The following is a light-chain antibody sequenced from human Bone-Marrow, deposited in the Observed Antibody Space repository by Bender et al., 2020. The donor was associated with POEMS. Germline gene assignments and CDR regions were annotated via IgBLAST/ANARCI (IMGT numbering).Light chain of an antibody. CDR3: CSYAGSYTWV. CDR2: DVT. V-gene: IGLV2-23*02. CDR1: SSDVGSYNL. J-gene: IGLJ2*01. Sequence: QSALTQPASVSGSPGQSITISCTGTSSDVGSYNLVYWYQQYPGKAPKLMIYDVTKRPSGVPDRFSGSRSGNTASLTVSGLQAEDEADYYCCSYAGSYTWVFGGGTKLTVL.